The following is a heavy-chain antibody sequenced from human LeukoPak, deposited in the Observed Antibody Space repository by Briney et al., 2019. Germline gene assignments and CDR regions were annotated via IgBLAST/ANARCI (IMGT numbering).Heavy chain of an antibody. J-gene: IGHJ4*02. V-gene: IGHV1-2*02. CDR3: ASSYSSSSLLFDY. Sequence: GASVKVSCKASGYTFTGYYMHWVRQAPGQGLEWMGWINPNSGGTNYAQKFQGRVTMTRDTSISTAYMELSRLRSDDTAVYYCASSYSSSSLLFDYWGQGTLVTASS. CDR1: GYTFTGYY. CDR2: INPNSGGT. D-gene: IGHD6-6*01.